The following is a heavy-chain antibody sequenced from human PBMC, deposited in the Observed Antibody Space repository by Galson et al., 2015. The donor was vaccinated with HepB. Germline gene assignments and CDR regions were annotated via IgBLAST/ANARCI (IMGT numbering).Heavy chain of an antibody. D-gene: IGHD6-6*01. CDR2: IYYSGST. Sequence: ETLSLTCTVSGGSISSYYWSWIRQPPGKGLEWIGYIYYSGSTNYNPSLKSRVTISVDTSKNQFSLKLSSVTAADTAVYYCARVVAARPDDYYYMDVWGKGTTVTVSS. CDR3: ARVVAARPDDYYYMDV. CDR1: GGSISSYY. V-gene: IGHV4-59*01. J-gene: IGHJ6*03.